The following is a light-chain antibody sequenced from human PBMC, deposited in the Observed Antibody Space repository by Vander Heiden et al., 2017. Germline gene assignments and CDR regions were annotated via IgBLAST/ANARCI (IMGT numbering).Light chain of an antibody. CDR1: SSNIGSNY. Sequence: QSVLTQPPSASGTPGQRVTISCSGSSSNIGSNYVYWYQQRPGTAPKLLIYRNNQRPSGVPDRFSGSKSGTSASLAIRGLRSEDEADYYCAAWDDSLSGHYVFGTGTKVTVL. CDR2: RNN. V-gene: IGLV1-47*01. CDR3: AAWDDSLSGHYV. J-gene: IGLJ1*01.